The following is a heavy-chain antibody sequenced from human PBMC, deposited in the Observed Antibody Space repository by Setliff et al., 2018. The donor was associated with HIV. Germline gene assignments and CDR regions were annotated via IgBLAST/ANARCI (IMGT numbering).Heavy chain of an antibody. CDR1: GGSINTRNNY. CDR2: MYYSGTT. V-gene: IGHV4-39*02. D-gene: IGHD3-22*01. CDR3: VRDLRPYYYDSSGYP. Sequence: PSETLSLTCTVSGGSINTRNNYWGWIRQPPGLGLEWIGSMYYSGTTYHSPTLKSRVSMSMDTSRNQFSLKLSSVTAADTAIYYCVRDLRPYYYDSSGYPWGQGTLVTVSS. J-gene: IGHJ5*02.